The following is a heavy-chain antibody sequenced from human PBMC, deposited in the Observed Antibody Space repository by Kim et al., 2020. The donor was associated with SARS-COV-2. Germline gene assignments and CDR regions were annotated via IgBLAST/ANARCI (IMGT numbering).Heavy chain of an antibody. J-gene: IGHJ4*02. CDR3: ARVNPRRVFDY. Sequence: SETLSLTCSVSGGSINSDGNYWSWIRQHPGKGLEWIGNIYYSGSAFYNPSFRSRGTISVDTSKTQFSLKLNSVTAADTAVYYCARVNPRRVFDYWGQGTLVTVSS. CDR1: GGSINSDGNY. D-gene: IGHD6-13*01. V-gene: IGHV4-31*03. CDR2: IYYSGSA.